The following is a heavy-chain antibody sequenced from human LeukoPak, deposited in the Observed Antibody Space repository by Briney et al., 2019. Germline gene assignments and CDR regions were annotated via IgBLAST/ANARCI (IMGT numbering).Heavy chain of an antibody. Sequence: SGPTLVNPTQTLTLTCTFSGFSLRTAGVGVDWIRQPQGKARARLDAIFRDSVRRSSPSLKSSLTITKDTSKNQVIITLPNMHPEDTVTSYCAHIRYRSGSSDFGDFLYWGLGTLVTVSS. CDR2: IFRDSVR. CDR3: AHIRYRSGSSDFGDFLY. CDR1: GFSLRTAGVG. D-gene: IGHD3-10*01. J-gene: IGHJ4*02. V-gene: IGHV2-5*02.